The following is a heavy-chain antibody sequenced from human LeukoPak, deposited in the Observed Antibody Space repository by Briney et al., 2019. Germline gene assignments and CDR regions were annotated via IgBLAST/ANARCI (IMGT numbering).Heavy chain of an antibody. CDR2: ILYDGSNK. J-gene: IGHJ4*02. D-gene: IGHD3-10*01. CDR1: GFTFSSYW. CDR3: AKDQNYFGSGINAIDY. V-gene: IGHV3-30*02. Sequence: PGGSLRLSCAASGFTFSSYWMSWVRQAPGKGLEWVALILYDGSNKYYADSVKGRFTISRDNSKNTLYLRMNSLRAEDTAVYHCAKDQNYFGSGINAIDYWGQGTLVTVSS.